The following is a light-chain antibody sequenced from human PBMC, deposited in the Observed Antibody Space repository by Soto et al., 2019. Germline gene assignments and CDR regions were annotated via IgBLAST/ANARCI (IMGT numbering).Light chain of an antibody. CDR2: KAS. J-gene: IGKJ3*01. CDR1: QSISSW. CDR3: QQYNSYPLT. Sequence: DIQMTQSPSTLSASVGDRVTITCRASQSISSWLAWYQQKPGKAPKLLIYKASSLESGVPSMFSGSGSGTEFNLTISSLQPDDFATYYCQQYNSYPLTFGPGTKVDIK. V-gene: IGKV1-5*03.